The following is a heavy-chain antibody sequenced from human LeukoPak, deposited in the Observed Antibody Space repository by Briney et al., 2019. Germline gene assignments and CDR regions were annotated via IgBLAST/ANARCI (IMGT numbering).Heavy chain of an antibody. CDR2: IYYSGST. Sequence: ETLLLSCSVSGVSSSSYYWRWIRQPPGKGLEWIGYIYYSGSTSYNPSLKSRVTISVDTSNNQFSLKLRSVTAADTAVYYGARLRSGWLPLFDCWGEGTLVTVSS. CDR3: ARLRSGWLPLFDC. V-gene: IGHV4-59*12. D-gene: IGHD6-19*01. CDR1: GVSSSSYY. J-gene: IGHJ4*02.